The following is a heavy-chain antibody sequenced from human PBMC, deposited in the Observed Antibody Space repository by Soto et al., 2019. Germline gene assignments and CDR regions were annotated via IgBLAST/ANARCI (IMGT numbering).Heavy chain of an antibody. D-gene: IGHD6-6*01. V-gene: IGHV3-23*01. CDR1: GFTFSNYE. CDR3: AKELDSSSPHWFDP. CDR2: ISGSGGST. Sequence: SGGSLIRSCAASGFTFSNYEVNLVRQAPGKGLEWVSAISGSGGSTYYADSVKGRFTISRDNSKNTLYLQMNSLRAEDTAVYYCAKELDSSSPHWFDPWGQGTRVTVSS. J-gene: IGHJ5*02.